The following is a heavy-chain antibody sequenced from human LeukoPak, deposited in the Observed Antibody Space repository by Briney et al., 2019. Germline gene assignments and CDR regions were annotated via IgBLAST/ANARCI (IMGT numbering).Heavy chain of an antibody. CDR1: GGSISSSNW. CDR2: IYHSGST. Sequence: SETLSLTCAVSGGSISSSNWWSWVRQPPGKGLEWIGEIYHSGSTNYNPSLKSRVTISVDKSKNQFSLKLSSVTAADTAVYYCARHMSVSYDAFDLWGRGTTVTVS. D-gene: IGHD3-10*01. CDR3: ARHMSVSYDAFDL. V-gene: IGHV4-4*02. J-gene: IGHJ3*01.